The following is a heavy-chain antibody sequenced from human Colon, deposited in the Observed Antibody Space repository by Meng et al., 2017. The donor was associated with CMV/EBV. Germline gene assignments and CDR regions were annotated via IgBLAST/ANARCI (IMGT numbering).Heavy chain of an antibody. Sequence: VRLVQSGAEVKKPGSSVKVSCRTSGGSFSNYAVSWVRQAPGQGLEWMGGIVPIFVTPNYAQKFPGRVTVTADESTSTAYMELSSLTSEDTAIYYCARARDRDGLYNFDSWGQGTLVTVSS. CDR1: GGSFSNYA. V-gene: IGHV1-69*12. CDR2: IVPIFVTP. CDR3: ARARDRDGLYNFDS. J-gene: IGHJ4*02. D-gene: IGHD5-24*01.